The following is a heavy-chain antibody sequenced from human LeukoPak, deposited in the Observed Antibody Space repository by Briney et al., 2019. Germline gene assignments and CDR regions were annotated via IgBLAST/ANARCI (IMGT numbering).Heavy chain of an antibody. Sequence: ASVTVSCKASGYTFTSYGISWVRQAPGQGLEWMGWISAYNGNTNYAQKLQGRVTMTTDTSTSTAYMELRSLRSDDTAVYYCARGSKGSYYDSSGYYFDYWGQGTLVTVSS. J-gene: IGHJ4*02. CDR3: ARGSKGSYYDSSGYYFDY. V-gene: IGHV1-18*01. CDR1: GYTFTSYG. D-gene: IGHD3-22*01. CDR2: ISAYNGNT.